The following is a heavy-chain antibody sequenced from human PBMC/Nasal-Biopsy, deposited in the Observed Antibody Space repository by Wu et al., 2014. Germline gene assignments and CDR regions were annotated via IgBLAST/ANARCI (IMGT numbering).Heavy chain of an antibody. D-gene: IGHD4-23*01. Sequence: TQTLTLTCSFSGFSLNTSGVHVGWIRQPPGKALECLALIYWDDNKRYSPSLMNRLTISRDTSKNQVVLTMTDMDPLDTGTYFCARRVWAPPTTMDGIGWFDPWGQGIFVTVSP. V-gene: IGHV2-5*02. CDR1: GFSLNTSGVH. CDR3: ARRVWAPPTTMDGIGWFDP. CDR2: IYWDDNK. J-gene: IGHJ5*02.